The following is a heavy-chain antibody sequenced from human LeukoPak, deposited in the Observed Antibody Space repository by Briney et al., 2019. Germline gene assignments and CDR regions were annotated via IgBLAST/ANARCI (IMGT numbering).Heavy chain of an antibody. D-gene: IGHD4-23*01. CDR2: ISGSGGST. V-gene: IGHV3-23*01. Sequence: GGSLRLSCAASGFTFDDYGTSWVRQAPGKGLEWVSAISGSGGSTYYADSVKGRFTISRDNSKNTLYLQMNSLRAEDTAVYYCAKTAGGEMDYWGQGTLVTVSS. CDR3: AKTAGGEMDY. J-gene: IGHJ4*02. CDR1: GFTFDDYG.